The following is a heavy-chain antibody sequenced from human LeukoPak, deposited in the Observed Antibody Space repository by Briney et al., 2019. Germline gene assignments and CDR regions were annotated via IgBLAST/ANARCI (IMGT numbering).Heavy chain of an antibody. J-gene: IGHJ6*02. V-gene: IGHV3-9*01. CDR2: INWNGGTI. D-gene: IGHD5/OR15-5a*01. Sequence: PGRSLRLSCAASGFTFDDYAMHWVRLAPGKGLEWISGINWNGGTIVYADPVKGRFSISRDNAKNTLYLQMDSLTPDDTALYFCAKDKVSIPYGMDVWGQGTTVIVSS. CDR3: AKDKVSIPYGMDV. CDR1: GFTFDDYA.